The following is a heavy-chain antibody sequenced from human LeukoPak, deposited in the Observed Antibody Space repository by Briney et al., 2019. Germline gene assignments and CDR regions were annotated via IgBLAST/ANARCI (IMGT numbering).Heavy chain of an antibody. D-gene: IGHD2-15*01. CDR2: IKHDGSEA. V-gene: IGHV3-7*01. CDR1: GFTFSSYW. CDR3: VKGRGGHVKHKTFDY. J-gene: IGHJ4*02. Sequence: PGGSLRLSCVASGFTFSSYWMSWVRQPPGKGLEWVANIKHDGSEAYYVASVKGRFTISKDNARNSVFLQMNSLRTEDTATYYCVKGRGGHVKHKTFDYWGQGTLVTVSS.